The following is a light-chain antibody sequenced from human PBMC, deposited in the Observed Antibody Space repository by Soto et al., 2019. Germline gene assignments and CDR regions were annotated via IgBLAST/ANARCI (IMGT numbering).Light chain of an antibody. CDR3: QQYGSSPPYT. J-gene: IGKJ2*01. Sequence: DIVLTQSPGTLSLSPGERATLSCRASQSVSSSYLAWYQQKPGQAPRLLIYGASSRATDIPDRFSGSGSGTDFTLTISRLEPEDFAAYYCQQYGSSPPYTFGQGTKLEIK. CDR1: QSVSSSY. CDR2: GAS. V-gene: IGKV3-20*01.